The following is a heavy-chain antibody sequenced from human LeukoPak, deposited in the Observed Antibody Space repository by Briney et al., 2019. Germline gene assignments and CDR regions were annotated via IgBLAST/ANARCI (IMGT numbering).Heavy chain of an antibody. J-gene: IGHJ6*03. CDR1: GGSISSYY. CDR2: IYYSGST. V-gene: IGHV4-59*01. D-gene: IGHD6-13*01. Sequence: SETLSLTCTVSGGSISSYYWSWIRQPPGKGLGWIGYIYYSGSTNYNPSLKSRVTISVDTSKNHFSLKLYSVTAADTAVYYCARVVSSSWDYYYYMDVWGKGTTVTISS. CDR3: ARVVSSSWDYYYYMDV.